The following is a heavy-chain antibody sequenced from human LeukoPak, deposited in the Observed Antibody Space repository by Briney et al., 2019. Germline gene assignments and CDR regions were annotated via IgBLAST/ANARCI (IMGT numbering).Heavy chain of an antibody. Sequence: ASVKLSCKASGHTFTRYYIHWVRQAPGQGLEWMGWINPNSGGTNYAQKFQGRVTMTRDTSISTAYMELSSLRSDDTAIYYCARFGAEGYWGQGTLVTVSS. V-gene: IGHV1-2*02. CDR2: INPNSGGT. CDR1: GHTFTRYY. D-gene: IGHD1-26*01. CDR3: ARFGAEGY. J-gene: IGHJ4*02.